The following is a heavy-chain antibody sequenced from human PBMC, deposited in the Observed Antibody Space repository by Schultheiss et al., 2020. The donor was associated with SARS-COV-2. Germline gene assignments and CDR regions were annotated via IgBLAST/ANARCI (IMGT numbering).Heavy chain of an antibody. V-gene: IGHV4-61*05. CDR1: GGSISSSSYY. Sequence: SETLSLTCTVSGGSISSSSYYWSWIRQPPGKGLEWIGYIYYSGSTNYNPSLKSRVTISVDTSKNQFSLKLSSVTAADTAVYYCARRGATVVTPAEDYYYYYMDVWGKGTTVTVSS. J-gene: IGHJ6*03. CDR3: ARRGATVVTPAEDYYYYYMDV. CDR2: IYYSGST. D-gene: IGHD4-23*01.